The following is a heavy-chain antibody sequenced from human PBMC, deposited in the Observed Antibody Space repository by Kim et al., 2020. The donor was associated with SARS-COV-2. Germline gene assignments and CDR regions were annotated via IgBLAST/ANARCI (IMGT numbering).Heavy chain of an antibody. CDR2: ISWNSGSI. J-gene: IGHJ4*02. Sequence: GGSLRLSCAASGFTFDDYAMHWVRQAPGKGLEWVSGISWNSGSIGYADSVKGRFTISRDNAKNSLYLQMNSLRAEDTALYYCAKVYGSGSYYEYYFDYWGQGTLVTVSS. D-gene: IGHD3-10*01. CDR3: AKVYGSGSYYEYYFDY. V-gene: IGHV3-9*01. CDR1: GFTFDDYA.